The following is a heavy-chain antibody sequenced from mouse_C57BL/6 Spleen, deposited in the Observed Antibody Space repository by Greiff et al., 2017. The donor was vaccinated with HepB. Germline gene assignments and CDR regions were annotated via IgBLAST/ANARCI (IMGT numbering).Heavy chain of an antibody. Sequence: VQLKQSGPELVKPGASVKISCKASGYSFTGYYMNWVKQSPEKSLEWIGEINPSTGGTTYNQKFKAKATLTVDKSSSTAYMQLKSLTSEDSAVYYCARAGNYVPFAYWGQGTLVTVSA. CDR1: GYSFTGYY. V-gene: IGHV1-42*01. D-gene: IGHD2-1*01. CDR3: ARAGNYVPFAY. J-gene: IGHJ3*01. CDR2: INPSTGGT.